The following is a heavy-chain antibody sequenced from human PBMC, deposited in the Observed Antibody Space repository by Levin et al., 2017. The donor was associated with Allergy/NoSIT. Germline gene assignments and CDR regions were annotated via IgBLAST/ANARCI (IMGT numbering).Heavy chain of an antibody. V-gene: IGHV4-34*01. J-gene: IGHJ6*02. CDR2: INHSGST. CDR3: ARGYLGPHYGMDV. D-gene: IGHD7-27*01. Sequence: PSQTLSLTCAVYGGSFSGYYWSWIRQPPGKGLEWIGEINHSGSTNYNPSLKSRVTISVDTSKNQFSLKLSSVTAADTAVYYCARGYLGPHYGMDVWGQGTTVTVSS. CDR1: GGSFSGYY.